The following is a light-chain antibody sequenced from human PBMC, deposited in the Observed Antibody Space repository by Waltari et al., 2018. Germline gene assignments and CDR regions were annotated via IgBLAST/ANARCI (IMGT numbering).Light chain of an antibody. Sequence: QTVVTQEPSFSVSPGGTVTLTCGLSSGSVPTNYYPSWYQQTPGQAPRTLIYTTNTRSSGVPDRFSGSILGDKAALTITGAQADDESDYYCVLYMGGGIRVFGGGTKLTVL. CDR3: VLYMGGGIRV. CDR1: SGSVPTNYY. V-gene: IGLV8-61*01. CDR2: TTN. J-gene: IGLJ2*01.